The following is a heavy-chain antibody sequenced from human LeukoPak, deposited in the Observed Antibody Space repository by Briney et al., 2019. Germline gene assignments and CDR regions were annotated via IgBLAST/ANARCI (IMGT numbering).Heavy chain of an antibody. V-gene: IGHV4-34*01. J-gene: IGHJ2*01. D-gene: IGHD7-27*01. CDR3: ARGVLGPYYFDL. CDR2: IHYTGAT. CDR1: GGSFRGYY. Sequence: SETLSLTCAVYGGSFRGYYWSWIRQPPGKGLEWIGEIHYTGATNYIPSLKSRVTISGDPSKNQVSLRVSSVTAADTAVYYCARGVLGPYYFDLWGRGTLVTVSS.